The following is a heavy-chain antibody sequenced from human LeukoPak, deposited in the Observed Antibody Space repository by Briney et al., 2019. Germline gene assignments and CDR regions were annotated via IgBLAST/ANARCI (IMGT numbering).Heavy chain of an antibody. D-gene: IGHD6-19*01. CDR2: IYYSGST. J-gene: IGHJ3*02. Sequence: SETLSLTCTVSGGSISSYYWSWIRQPPGKGLEWIGYIYYSGSTNYNPSLKSRVTISVDTSKNQFSLKLSSVTAADTAVYYCASDSSGWYLGDAFDIWGQETMVTVSS. V-gene: IGHV4-59*01. CDR3: ASDSSGWYLGDAFDI. CDR1: GGSISSYY.